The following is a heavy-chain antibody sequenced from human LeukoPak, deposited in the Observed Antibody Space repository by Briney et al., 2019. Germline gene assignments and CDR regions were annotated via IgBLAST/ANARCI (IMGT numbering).Heavy chain of an antibody. J-gene: IGHJ3*02. V-gene: IGHV3-30*03. CDR2: ISYDGSNK. Sequence: PGRSLRLSCAASGFTFSSYGMHWVRQAPGKGLEWVAVISYDGSNKYYADSVKGRFTISRDNSKNTLYLQMNSLRAEDTAVYYCARNFRDIYYYDSSQGAFDIWGQGTMVTVSS. D-gene: IGHD3-22*01. CDR3: ARNFRDIYYYDSSQGAFDI. CDR1: GFTFSSYG.